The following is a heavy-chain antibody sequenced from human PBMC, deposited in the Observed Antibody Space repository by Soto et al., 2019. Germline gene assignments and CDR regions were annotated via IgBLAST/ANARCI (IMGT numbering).Heavy chain of an antibody. CDR1: GFTFSSYA. Sequence: GGSLRLSCAASGFTFSSYAMSWVRQAPGKGLEWVSAISGSGGSTYYADSLKGRFTIYRDNSKNTLYLQMNSLRAEDTAVYFCPNHKRQLWYFDYWGQGTLVTVSS. CDR2: ISGSGGST. J-gene: IGHJ4*02. D-gene: IGHD5-18*01. V-gene: IGHV3-23*01. CDR3: PNHKRQLWYFDY.